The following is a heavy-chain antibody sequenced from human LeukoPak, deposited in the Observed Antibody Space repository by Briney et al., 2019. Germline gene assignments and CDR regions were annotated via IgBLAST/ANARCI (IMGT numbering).Heavy chain of an antibody. CDR3: TEYGSSWYFDY. CDR1: GYIFTSYA. CDR2: INTGNGNT. Sequence: ASVKVSCKASGYIFTSYAMHWVRQAPGQRLEWMGWINTGNGNTKYSQKFQGRVTITRDTSASTAYLELSSLRSEDTAVYYCTEYGSSWYFDYWGQGTLVTVSS. V-gene: IGHV1-3*04. D-gene: IGHD6-13*01. J-gene: IGHJ4*02.